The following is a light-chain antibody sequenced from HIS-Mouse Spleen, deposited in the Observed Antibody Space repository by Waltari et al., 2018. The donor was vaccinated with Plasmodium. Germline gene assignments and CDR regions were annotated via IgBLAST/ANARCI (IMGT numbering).Light chain of an antibody. CDR2: AAS. J-gene: IGKJ2*01. CDR1: QGISNY. V-gene: IGKV1-27*01. CDR3: QKYNSAPHT. Sequence: DIQITKSPSSLSASVGDRVTITCRASQGISNYLAWYQQQPGKVPKLLIYAASTLQSGVPSRFSGSGSGTDFTLTSSSLQPEDVATYYCQKYNSAPHTFGQGTKLEIK.